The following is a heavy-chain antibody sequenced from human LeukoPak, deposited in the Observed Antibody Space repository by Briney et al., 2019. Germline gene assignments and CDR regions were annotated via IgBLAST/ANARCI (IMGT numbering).Heavy chain of an antibody. CDR1: GFTFNNYG. J-gene: IGHJ3*02. CDR3: ARDSGGSPYDSSGFDDAFDI. V-gene: IGHV3-23*01. Sequence: GGTLRLSCAGSGFTFNNYGMSWVRQAPGKGLEWVSAISGSGYNTYYADSVKGRFTISRDNSKNTLWLQMNSLKGEDTAVYYCARDSGGSPYDSSGFDDAFDIWGQGTMVTVSS. CDR2: ISGSGYNT. D-gene: IGHD3-22*01.